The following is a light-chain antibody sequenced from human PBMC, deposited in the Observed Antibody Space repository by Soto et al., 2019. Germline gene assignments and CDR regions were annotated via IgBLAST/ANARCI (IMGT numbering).Light chain of an antibody. CDR3: ISYTTSSTVF. CDR2: EVS. J-gene: IGLJ2*01. Sequence: QSALTQPDSVSGSPGQSITISCTGTSSDVGGYKYVSWYQHYPGKAPKLMIYEVSNRPSGVSNRFSGYKYGNTASLTISGLQAEDGAEYYRISYTTSSTVFFGGGTKLTVL. CDR1: SSDVGGYKY. V-gene: IGLV2-14*01.